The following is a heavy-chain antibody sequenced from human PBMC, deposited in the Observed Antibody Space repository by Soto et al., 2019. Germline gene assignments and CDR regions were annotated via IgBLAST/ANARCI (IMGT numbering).Heavy chain of an antibody. CDR3: ARETWEFSGCDYRRFDP. CDR2: INPNSGGT. CDR1: GYTFTGYY. D-gene: IGHD5-12*01. Sequence: QVQLVQSGAEVKKPGASVKVSCKASGYTFTGYYMHWVRQAPGQGLEWKGWINPNSGGTNYAQKFQGWVTMTRDTSISIAYMELSRLRSDDTAVYYCARETWEFSGCDYRRFDPWGQGTLVTVSS. J-gene: IGHJ5*02. V-gene: IGHV1-2*04.